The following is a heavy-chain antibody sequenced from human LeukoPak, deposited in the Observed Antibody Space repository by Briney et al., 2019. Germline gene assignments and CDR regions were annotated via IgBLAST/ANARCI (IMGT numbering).Heavy chain of an antibody. CDR3: ATSYSSGWSAH. Sequence: SETLSLTCTVSGGSISSYYWSWIRQPPGKGLEWIGYIYYSGSTNYNPSLKSRVTISIDTSKNQFSLKLRSVTAAVTAVYYCATSYSSGWSAHWGQGTLVTVSS. J-gene: IGHJ4*02. CDR2: IYYSGST. V-gene: IGHV4-59*01. D-gene: IGHD6-19*01. CDR1: GGSISSYY.